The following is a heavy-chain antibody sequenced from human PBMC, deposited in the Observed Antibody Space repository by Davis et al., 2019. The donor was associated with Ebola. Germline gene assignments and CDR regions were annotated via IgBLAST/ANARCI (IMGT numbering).Heavy chain of an antibody. V-gene: IGHV5-51*01. Sequence: GASLKISCTGSGYSFTSYWIGWVRQLPGKGLEWMGIIYPGDSDTRYSPSFQGQVTISADKSISTAYLQWSCLKASDTAMYYCARRRSSPQWWFDTWGQGTLVTVSS. CDR2: IYPGDSDT. D-gene: IGHD6-13*01. J-gene: IGHJ5*02. CDR3: ARRRSSPQWWFDT. CDR1: GYSFTSYW.